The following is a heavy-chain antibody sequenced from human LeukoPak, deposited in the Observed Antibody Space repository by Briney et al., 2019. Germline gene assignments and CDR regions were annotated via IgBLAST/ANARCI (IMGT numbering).Heavy chain of an antibody. V-gene: IGHV3-30*02. CDR2: IRYDGSNK. J-gene: IGHJ4*02. CDR3: ATPRRSGSYSFDY. Sequence: PGGSLRLSCAASGFTFSGYSMHWVRQAPGKGLEWVAFIRYDGSNKYYADSVKGRFTISRDNSKNTLYLQMNSLRAEDTAVYYCATPRRSGSYSFDYWGQGTLVTVSS. CDR1: GFTFSGYS. D-gene: IGHD1-26*01.